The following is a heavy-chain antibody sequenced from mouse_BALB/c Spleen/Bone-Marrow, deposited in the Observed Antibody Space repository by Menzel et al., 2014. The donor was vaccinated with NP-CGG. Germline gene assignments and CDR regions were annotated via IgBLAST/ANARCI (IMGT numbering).Heavy chain of an antibody. CDR3: ARKGPRNAMDY. D-gene: IGHD3-3*01. V-gene: IGHV1-47*01. CDR1: GYTFTTYP. J-gene: IGHJ4*01. Sequence: QVQLRQSGAEVVKPGASVKMSCKALGYTFTTYPIEWMKQNHGKSLEWIGNFHPFNDDTKYNEKFKDKAKLTVEKSSSTVYLEVSRLTSDDPAIYYCARKGPRNAMDYWGQGTSVTVSS. CDR2: FHPFNDDT.